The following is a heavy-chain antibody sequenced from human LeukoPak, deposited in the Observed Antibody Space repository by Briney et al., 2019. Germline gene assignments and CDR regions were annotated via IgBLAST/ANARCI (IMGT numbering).Heavy chain of an antibody. Sequence: ASVKVSCKASGYTFTSYDIDWVRQATGQGLEWMGWMNPNSGSTGYAQKFQGRVTMTRNTSISTAYMELSSLRSEDTAVYYCARDHSSGWYGVDYWGQGTLVTVSS. V-gene: IGHV1-8*01. CDR2: MNPNSGST. D-gene: IGHD6-19*01. J-gene: IGHJ4*02. CDR1: GYTFTSYD. CDR3: ARDHSSGWYGVDY.